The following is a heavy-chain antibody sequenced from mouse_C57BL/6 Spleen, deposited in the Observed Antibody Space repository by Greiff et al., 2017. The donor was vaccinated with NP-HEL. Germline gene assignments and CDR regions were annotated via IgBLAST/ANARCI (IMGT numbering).Heavy chain of an antibody. CDR1: GYTFTDYE. CDR2: IDPETGGT. CDR3: TRDYSNSYYFDY. J-gene: IGHJ2*01. D-gene: IGHD2-5*01. Sequence: VKLQESGAELVRPGASVTLSCKASGYTFTDYEMHWVKQTPVHGLEWIGAIDPETGGTAYNQKFKGKAILTADKSSSTAYMELRSLTSEDSAVYYCTRDYSNSYYFDYWGQGTTLTVSS. V-gene: IGHV1-15*01.